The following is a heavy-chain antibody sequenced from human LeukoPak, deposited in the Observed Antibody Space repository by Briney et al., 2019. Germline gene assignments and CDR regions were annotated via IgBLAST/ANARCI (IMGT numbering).Heavy chain of an antibody. CDR2: TYYRSKLYN. D-gene: IGHD5-12*01. Sequence: SQTLSLTCALSGDSVSSNSAAWNWLRQSPSRGLEWLGRTYYRSKLYNDYAVSVKSLITINPDTSKNQFSLQLNSVTPEDTAVYYCARDRTGYSGYDRYYYYYYMDVWGKGTTVTVSS. J-gene: IGHJ6*03. CDR3: ARDRTGYSGYDRYYYYYYMDV. CDR1: GDSVSSNSAA. V-gene: IGHV6-1*01.